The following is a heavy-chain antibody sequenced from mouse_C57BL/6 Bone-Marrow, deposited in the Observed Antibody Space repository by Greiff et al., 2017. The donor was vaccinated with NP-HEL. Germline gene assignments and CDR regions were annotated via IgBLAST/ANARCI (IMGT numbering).Heavy chain of an antibody. Sequence: QVQLQQPGAELVKPGASVKMSCKASGYTFTSYWITWVKQRPGQGLEWIGDIYPGSGSTNYNEKFKSKATLTVDTSSSTAYMQLSSLTSEDSAVYYCARVVHPLPLDYWGQGTTLIVSS. V-gene: IGHV1-55*01. CDR2: IYPGSGST. CDR1: GYTFTSYW. CDR3: ARVVHPLPLDY. D-gene: IGHD1-1*02. J-gene: IGHJ2*01.